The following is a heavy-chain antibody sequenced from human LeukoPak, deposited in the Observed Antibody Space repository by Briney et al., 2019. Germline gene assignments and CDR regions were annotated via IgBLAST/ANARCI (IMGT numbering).Heavy chain of an antibody. J-gene: IGHJ5*02. CDR2: IYYSGST. CDR1: DASISSSNW. V-gene: IGHV4-61*01. Sequence: SETLSLTFAVSDASISSSNWWSWIRQPPGKGLEWIGYIYYSGSTNYNPSLKSRVTISVDTSKNQFSLKLSSVTAADTAVYYCARERSEPYWFDPWGQGTLVTVSS. CDR3: ARERSEPYWFDP.